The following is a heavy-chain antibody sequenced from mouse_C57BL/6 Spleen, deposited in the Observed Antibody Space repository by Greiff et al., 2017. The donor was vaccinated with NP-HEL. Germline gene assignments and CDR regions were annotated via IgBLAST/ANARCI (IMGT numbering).Heavy chain of an antibody. Sequence: VQLQQSGAELVRPGASVTLSCKASGYTFTDYEMHWVKQTPVHGLEWIGAIDPETGGTAYNQKFKGKAILTADKSSSTAYMELRSLTSEDSAVYYCTRGGYSNYVIAYWGQGTLVTVSA. J-gene: IGHJ3*01. CDR3: TRGGYSNYVIAY. CDR2: IDPETGGT. D-gene: IGHD2-5*01. V-gene: IGHV1-15*01. CDR1: GYTFTDYE.